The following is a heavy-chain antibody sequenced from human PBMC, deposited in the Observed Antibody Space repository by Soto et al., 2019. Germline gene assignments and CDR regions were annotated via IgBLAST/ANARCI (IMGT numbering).Heavy chain of an antibody. D-gene: IGHD3-3*01. Sequence: SETLSLTCTVSGGSISSYYWSWIRQPPGKGLEWIGYIYYSGSTNYNPSLKSRVTISVDTSKNQFSLKLSSVTAADTAVYYCASTIWSGYPTDYYYMDVWGKGTTVTVSS. CDR1: GGSISSYY. CDR3: ASTIWSGYPTDYYYMDV. CDR2: IYYSGST. J-gene: IGHJ6*03. V-gene: IGHV4-59*01.